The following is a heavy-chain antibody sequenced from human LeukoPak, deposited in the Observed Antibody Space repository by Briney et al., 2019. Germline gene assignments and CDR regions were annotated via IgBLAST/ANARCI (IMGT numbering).Heavy chain of an antibody. J-gene: IGHJ4*02. D-gene: IGHD5-18*01. CDR2: IIPIFGTA. Sequence: SVKVSCKASGGTFSSYAISWVRQAPGQGLEWMGRIIPIFGTANYAQKIQGRVTITTDESTSTAYMELSSLRSEDTAVYYCARDRGIQLWSETFDYWGQGTLVTVSS. CDR1: GGTFSSYA. V-gene: IGHV1-69*05. CDR3: ARDRGIQLWSETFDY.